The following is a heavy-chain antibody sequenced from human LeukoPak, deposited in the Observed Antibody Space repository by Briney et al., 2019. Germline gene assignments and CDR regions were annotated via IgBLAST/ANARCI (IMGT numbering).Heavy chain of an antibody. CDR2: INQDGNEK. CDR1: GLTFRAYW. V-gene: IGHV3-7*01. Sequence: GGSLRLSCAASGLTFRAYWMSWVRQAPGKGLEWGANINQDGNEKDYVDSVKGRFTISRDNARNSLYLQMNTLRAEDTAVYFCARLRYTYGKNFDYWGQGALVTVSS. J-gene: IGHJ4*02. CDR3: ARLRYTYGKNFDY. D-gene: IGHD5-18*01.